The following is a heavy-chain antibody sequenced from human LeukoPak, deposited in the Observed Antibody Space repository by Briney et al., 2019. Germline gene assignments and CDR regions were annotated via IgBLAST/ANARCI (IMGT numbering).Heavy chain of an antibody. J-gene: IGHJ4*02. Sequence: GGSLRLSCAASGFTFSSYGMSWVRQAPGKGLEWVSAISGSGGSTYYADSVKGRFTISRDNSKNTLYLQMNSLRAEDTAVYYCAKEDVLVGATVIYYFDYWGQGTLVTVSS. D-gene: IGHD1-26*01. CDR1: GFTFSSYG. CDR3: AKEDVLVGATVIYYFDY. V-gene: IGHV3-23*01. CDR2: ISGSGGST.